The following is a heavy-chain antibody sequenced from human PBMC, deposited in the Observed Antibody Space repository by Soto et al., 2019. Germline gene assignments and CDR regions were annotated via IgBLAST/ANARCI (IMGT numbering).Heavy chain of an antibody. Sequence: SLRLSCAASGFTFDDYAMHWVRQAPGKGLEWVSGISWNSGSIGYADSVKGRFTISRDNAKNSLYLQMNSLRAEDTALYYCAKAAGGSSTNDAFDIWGQGTMVTVSS. CDR3: AKAAGGSSTNDAFDI. D-gene: IGHD2-15*01. J-gene: IGHJ3*02. CDR1: GFTFDDYA. V-gene: IGHV3-9*01. CDR2: ISWNSGSI.